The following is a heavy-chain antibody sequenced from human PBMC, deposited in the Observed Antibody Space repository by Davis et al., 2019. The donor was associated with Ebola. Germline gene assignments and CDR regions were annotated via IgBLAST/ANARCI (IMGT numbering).Heavy chain of an antibody. Sequence: AASVKVSCKASGGTFSSYAISWVRQAPGQGLEWMGWINAGNGNTKYSQKFQGRVTITRDTSASTAYMELSSLRSEDTAVYYCARGGLTVTTQQDYWGQGTLVTVSS. CDR2: INAGNGNT. J-gene: IGHJ4*02. CDR1: GGTFSSYA. CDR3: ARGGLTVTTQQDY. D-gene: IGHD4-17*01. V-gene: IGHV1-3*01.